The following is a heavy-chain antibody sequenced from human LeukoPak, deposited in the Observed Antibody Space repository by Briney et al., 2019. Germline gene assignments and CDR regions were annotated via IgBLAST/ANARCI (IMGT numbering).Heavy chain of an antibody. CDR3: ANEIRPNDY. V-gene: IGHV3-30*04. Sequence: GGSLRLSCAASGFTFSSYAMHWVRQAPGKGLEWVAVISYDGSKKYYADSVKGRFTISRDNSKNTLYLQMNSLRAEDTAVYYCANEIRPNDYWGQGTQVTVSS. D-gene: IGHD4-17*01. CDR2: ISYDGSKK. J-gene: IGHJ4*02. CDR1: GFTFSSYA.